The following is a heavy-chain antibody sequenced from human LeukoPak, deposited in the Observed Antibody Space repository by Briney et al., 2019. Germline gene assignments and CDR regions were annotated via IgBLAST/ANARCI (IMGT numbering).Heavy chain of an antibody. Sequence: GGSLRLSCAGSGFTFSHFWMNWVRQAPGKGLEWVAIIKQDGSETYYVDSVKGRFTISRDNAKNSAYLQMNSLRAEDTAVYYCAGDRGWLIASWGQGTLVTVSS. CDR3: AGDRGWLIAS. CDR1: GFTFSHFW. CDR2: IKQDGSET. J-gene: IGHJ4*02. D-gene: IGHD6-19*01. V-gene: IGHV3-7*01.